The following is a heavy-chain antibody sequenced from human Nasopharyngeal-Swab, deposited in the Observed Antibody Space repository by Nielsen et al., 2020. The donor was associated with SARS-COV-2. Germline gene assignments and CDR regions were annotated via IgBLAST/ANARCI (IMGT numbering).Heavy chain of an antibody. Sequence: SVKVSCKASGGTFSSYAISWVRQAPGQGLEWMGGIIPIFGTANYAQKFQGRVTITADESTSTAYMELSSLRSEDTAVYYCAREYMSYCSSTSCYGGNYYYYYMDVWDKGTTVTVSS. J-gene: IGHJ6*03. CDR3: AREYMSYCSSTSCYGGNYYYYYMDV. CDR2: IIPIFGTA. V-gene: IGHV1-69*13. D-gene: IGHD2-2*01. CDR1: GGTFSSYA.